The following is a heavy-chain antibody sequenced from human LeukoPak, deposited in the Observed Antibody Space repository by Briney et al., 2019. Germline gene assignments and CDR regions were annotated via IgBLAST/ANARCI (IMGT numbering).Heavy chain of an antibody. CDR3: ARFHGSPWYFDL. D-gene: IGHD3-10*01. J-gene: IGHJ2*01. V-gene: IGHV4-31*03. CDR1: GGSISSGGYY. CDR2: IYYSGST. Sequence: SETLSLTCTVSGGSISSGGYYWSWIRQHPGKGLEWIGYIYYSGSTYYNPSLKSRVTISVDTSKNQFSLKLSSVTAADTAVYYCARFHGSPWYFDLWGRGTLVTVSS.